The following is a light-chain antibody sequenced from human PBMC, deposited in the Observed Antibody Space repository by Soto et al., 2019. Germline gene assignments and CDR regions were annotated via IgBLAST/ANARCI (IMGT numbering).Light chain of an antibody. CDR2: EIN. CDR3: ISYTPSSTWL. J-gene: IGLJ3*02. CDR1: SSDIGAYNS. Sequence: QSVLTQPASVSASPGQSITISCTGTSSDIGAYNSVCWFQQHTGKAPKLIIFEINYRPSGVSTRFSGSRSGHTASLTISGLQAEDEADYYCISYTPSSTWLFGGGTQLTVL. V-gene: IGLV2-14*01.